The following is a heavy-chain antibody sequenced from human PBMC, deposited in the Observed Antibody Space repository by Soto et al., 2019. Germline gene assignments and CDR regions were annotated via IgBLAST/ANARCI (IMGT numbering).Heavy chain of an antibody. D-gene: IGHD2-2*01. J-gene: IGHJ2*01. Sequence: EVQVLESGGGLVQPGGSLRLSCSGSGFTFSNYAMNWVRQAPGKGLEWVSSISGGGDAAFFPDSVRGRFTISRDNSKNTVTLQMNGLAVDDTAVYYCARKILGSTTRPNYWYFDLWGRGTLVPVSS. V-gene: IGHV3-23*01. CDR3: ARKILGSTTRPNYWYFDL. CDR1: GFTFSNYA. CDR2: ISGGGDAA.